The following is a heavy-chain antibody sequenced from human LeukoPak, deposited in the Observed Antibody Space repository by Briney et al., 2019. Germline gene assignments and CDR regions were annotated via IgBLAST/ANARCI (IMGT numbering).Heavy chain of an antibody. J-gene: IGHJ4*02. D-gene: IGHD6-19*01. V-gene: IGHV1-46*01. Sequence: GASVKVSCKASGYTFTSYHMHWVRQAPGQGLEWMGIINPSGGSTSYAQKFQGRVTMTRDTSTSTVYMELSSLRSDDTAVYYCAPRRVAADKGFDYWGQGTLVTVSS. CDR1: GYTFTSYH. CDR2: INPSGGST. CDR3: APRRVAADKGFDY.